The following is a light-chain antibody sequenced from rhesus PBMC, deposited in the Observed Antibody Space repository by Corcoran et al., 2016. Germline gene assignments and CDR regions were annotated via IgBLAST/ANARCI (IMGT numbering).Light chain of an antibody. CDR3: QQTSNLSPLT. V-gene: IGKV3-24*04. CDR2: DIA. J-gene: IGKJ4*01. Sequence: EIVVTQFPATLSLSPGERATLSCRASQTVGSHLVWYQQKPGQAPWLLIYDIARRATGIPDRVSGSGSGTDFTLPISRLEPEDVGLYYCQQTSNLSPLTFGGGTKV. CDR1: QTVGSH.